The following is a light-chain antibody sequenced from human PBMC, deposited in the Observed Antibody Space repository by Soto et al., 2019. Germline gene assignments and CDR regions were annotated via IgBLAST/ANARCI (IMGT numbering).Light chain of an antibody. CDR2: GNS. CDR1: SSNIGAGYD. Sequence: QSVLTQPPSGSGAPGQRVTISCTGSSSNIGAGYDVHWYQQLPGTAPKLLIYGNSNRPSGVPDRFSGSKSGTSASLAITGLQAEDEADYYCQSYDSSLSGVVCGGGTKLTVL. V-gene: IGLV1-40*01. CDR3: QSYDSSLSGVV. J-gene: IGLJ2*01.